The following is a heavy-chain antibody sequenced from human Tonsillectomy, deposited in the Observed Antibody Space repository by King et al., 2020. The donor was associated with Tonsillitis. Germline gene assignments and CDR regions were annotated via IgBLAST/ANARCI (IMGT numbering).Heavy chain of an antibody. CDR2: IRSDGSNK. D-gene: IGHD3-10*01. CDR1: GFIFSSYG. J-gene: IGHJ6*02. Sequence: QVQLVESGGGVVQPGGSLRLSCAASGFIFSSYGMYWVRQAPGKGLEWVAFIRSDGSNKDYADSVKGRFTFSRDNSKNTLYLQMNSLRAEDTAVYFCAKDTVRTSGTYYNRYYYYGMDVWGQGTTVTVSS. V-gene: IGHV3-30*02. CDR3: AKDTVRTSGTYYNRYYYYGMDV.